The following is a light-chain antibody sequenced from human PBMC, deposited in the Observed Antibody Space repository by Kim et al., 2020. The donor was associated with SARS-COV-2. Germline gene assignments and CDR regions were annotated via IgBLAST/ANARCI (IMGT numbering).Light chain of an antibody. Sequence: ASVGDRVTITCRASQSISSYLNWYQQKPGKAPKLLIYAASSLQSGVPSRFSGSGSGTDFTLTISSLQPEDFATYYCQQSYSILITFGPGTKVDIK. CDR1: QSISSY. CDR2: AAS. V-gene: IGKV1-39*01. CDR3: QQSYSILIT. J-gene: IGKJ3*01.